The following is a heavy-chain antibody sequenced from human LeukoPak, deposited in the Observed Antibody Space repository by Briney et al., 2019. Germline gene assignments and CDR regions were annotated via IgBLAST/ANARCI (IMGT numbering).Heavy chain of an antibody. J-gene: IGHJ4*02. D-gene: IGHD2-2*01. CDR3: ARGVPHTSD. Sequence: SETLSLTCTVSGYSISSGYYWGWIRQPPGKGLEWIGSIYHSGSTYYNPSLKSRVTISVDTSKNQFSLKLSSVTAADTAVYYCARGVPHTSDWGQGTLVTVSS. CDR1: GYSISSGYY. CDR2: IYHSGST. V-gene: IGHV4-38-2*02.